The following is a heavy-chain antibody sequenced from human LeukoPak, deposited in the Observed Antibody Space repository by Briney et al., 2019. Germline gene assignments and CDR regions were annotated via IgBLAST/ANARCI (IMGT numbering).Heavy chain of an antibody. CDR3: ARTPSCGSTGCYGGFDY. V-gene: IGHV1-18*01. CDR2: ISAYNGNT. Sequence: GASVKVSCKASGYTFTSYGISLVRQAPGQGLEWMGWISAYNGNTNYAQKLQGRVTMTTYTSITTAYMELSRLTSDDTAVYYCARTPSCGSTGCYGGFDYWGQGTLVTVSS. J-gene: IGHJ4*02. CDR1: GYTFTSYG. D-gene: IGHD2-2*01.